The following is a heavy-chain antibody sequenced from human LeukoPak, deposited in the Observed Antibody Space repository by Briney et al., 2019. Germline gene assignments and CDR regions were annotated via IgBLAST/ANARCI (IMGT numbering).Heavy chain of an antibody. V-gene: IGHV3-21*01. CDR1: GFTFSSYS. D-gene: IGHD2-15*01. CDR3: ARQYCSGGSCYSSY. J-gene: IGHJ4*02. Sequence: GGSLRLSCAASGFTFSSYSMNWVRQAPGKGLEWVSSISSSSSYIYYADSVKGRFTTSRDNAKNSLYLQMNSLRAEDTAVYYCARQYCSGGSCYSSYWGQGTLVTVSS. CDR2: ISSSSSYI.